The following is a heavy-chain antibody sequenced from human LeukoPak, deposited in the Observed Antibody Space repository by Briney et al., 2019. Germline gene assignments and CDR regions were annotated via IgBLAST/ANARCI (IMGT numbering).Heavy chain of an antibody. J-gene: IGHJ4*02. CDR3: AKDLGAYAHFYLDN. CDR2: ITGDGRGT. Sequence: GGSLRLSCVASGFTFGNYAMHWVRQAPGKGLEWVSLITGDGRGTYFADSLRGRFTISRDNSKKSLYLQMNSLRAEDTALYYCAKDLGAYAHFYLDNWGQGTLVTVSS. V-gene: IGHV3-43*02. D-gene: IGHD3-3*02. CDR1: GFTFGNYA.